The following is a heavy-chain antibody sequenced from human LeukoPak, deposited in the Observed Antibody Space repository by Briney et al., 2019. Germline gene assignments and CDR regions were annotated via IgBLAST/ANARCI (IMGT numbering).Heavy chain of an antibody. Sequence: SETLSLTCTVSGGSISSSSYYWGWIRQPPGKGLEWIGSIYYSGSTYYNPSLKSRVTISVDTSKNQFSLKLSSVTAADTAVYYCARVQSGATVTTVDWYFDLWGRGTLVTVSS. D-gene: IGHD4-17*01. CDR2: IYYSGST. V-gene: IGHV4-39*07. J-gene: IGHJ2*01. CDR3: ARVQSGATVTTVDWYFDL. CDR1: GGSISSSSYY.